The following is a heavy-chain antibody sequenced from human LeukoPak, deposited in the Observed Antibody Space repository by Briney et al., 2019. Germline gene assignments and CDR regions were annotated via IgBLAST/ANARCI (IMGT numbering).Heavy chain of an antibody. Sequence: GASVKVSCKASGYTFTNYYMHWVRQAPGQGIEWVGLINPSGTSTNFARKFQGRVTMTRDTSTNTVYMELSGLTSEDTAVYYCAREESGGYFDYWGQGTVVTVSS. V-gene: IGHV1-46*01. CDR3: AREESGGYFDY. CDR2: INPSGTST. CDR1: GYTFTNYY. J-gene: IGHJ4*02. D-gene: IGHD2-8*02.